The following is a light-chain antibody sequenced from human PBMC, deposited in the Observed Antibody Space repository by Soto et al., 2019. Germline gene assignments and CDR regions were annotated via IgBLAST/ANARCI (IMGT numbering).Light chain of an antibody. CDR2: GVS. CDR1: QSVSSG. J-gene: IGKJ1*01. CDR3: QQYDNWPSWT. Sequence: EVVMTQSPATLSVSPGERATLSCRAGQSVSSGLAWYQQRPGRAPRLLIYGVSTRATGIPARFSGSGSGTEFTLTISSLQSEDFAVYYCQQYDNWPSWTFGQGTKVEI. V-gene: IGKV3-15*01.